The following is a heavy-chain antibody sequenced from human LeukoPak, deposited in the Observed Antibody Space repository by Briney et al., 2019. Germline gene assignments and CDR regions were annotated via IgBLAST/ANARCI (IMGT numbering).Heavy chain of an antibody. CDR2: ISTSGSII. CDR3: ARESLLWFGVDAFDI. Sequence: QAGGSLRLSCAASGFTFSTSEMNWVRQAPGKGLEWVSYISTSGSIIYYVDSVKGRFTISRDDAKSSLFLHMNSLRAEDTAVYYCARESLLWFGVDAFDIWGQGTMVTVSS. V-gene: IGHV3-48*03. D-gene: IGHD3-10*01. J-gene: IGHJ3*02. CDR1: GFTFSTSE.